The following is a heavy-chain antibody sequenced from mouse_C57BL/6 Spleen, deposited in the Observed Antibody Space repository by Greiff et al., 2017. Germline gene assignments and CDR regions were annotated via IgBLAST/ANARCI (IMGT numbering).Heavy chain of an antibody. V-gene: IGHV1-55*01. CDR3: ARVTTVVAPYFDY. CDR1: GYTFTSYW. D-gene: IGHD1-1*01. CDR2: IYPGSGST. Sequence: QVHVKQPGAELVKPGASVKMSCKASGYTFTSYWITWVKQRPGKGLEWIGDIYPGSGSTNYNEKFKSKATMNVDTPSSTAYMQLSSLTSEDSAVYYCARVTTVVAPYFDYWGQGTTLTVSS. J-gene: IGHJ2*01.